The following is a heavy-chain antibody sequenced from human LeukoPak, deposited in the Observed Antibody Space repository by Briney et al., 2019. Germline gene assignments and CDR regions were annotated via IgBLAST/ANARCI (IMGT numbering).Heavy chain of an antibody. V-gene: IGHV1-18*01. CDR2: ISAYNGNT. D-gene: IGHD3-22*01. Sequence: ASVKVSCKASGYTFTSYGISWVRQAPGQGLEWMGWISAYNGNTNYAQKLQGRVTMTTDTSTSTAYMELRSLKSDDTAVYYCARSDYYDSTRYFDYWGQGTLVTVSS. CDR3: ARSDYYDSTRYFDY. CDR1: GYTFTSYG. J-gene: IGHJ4*02.